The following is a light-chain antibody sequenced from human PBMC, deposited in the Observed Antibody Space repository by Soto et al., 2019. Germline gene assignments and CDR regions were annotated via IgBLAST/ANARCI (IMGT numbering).Light chain of an antibody. CDR3: QKRADWPLT. CDR2: DES. V-gene: IGKV3-11*01. J-gene: IGKJ4*01. Sequence: EVVLTQSPATLSLSPGESATLSCRASQSISNYLIWYQQKTGQAPRLLIFDESNRATGIPDRFSGSGSGTDLNLTISSLEPEDFAVYYCQKRADWPLTCGGGTKVDIK. CDR1: QSISNY.